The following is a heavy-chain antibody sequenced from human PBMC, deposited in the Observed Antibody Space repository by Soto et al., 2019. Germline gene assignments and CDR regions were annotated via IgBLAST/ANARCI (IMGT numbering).Heavy chain of an antibody. Sequence: SETLSLTCTVSGGSISSGGYYWSWIRQHPGKGLEWIGYIYYSGNTDYNPSLKSRLAISIDTSKNQFSLKLSSVTAADTAVYFCAREGGESSDGLYYVDSWGQGSLVTVSS. D-gene: IGHD3-16*01. J-gene: IGHJ4*02. CDR2: IYYSGNT. CDR1: GGSISSGGYY. V-gene: IGHV4-31*03. CDR3: AREGGESSDGLYYVDS.